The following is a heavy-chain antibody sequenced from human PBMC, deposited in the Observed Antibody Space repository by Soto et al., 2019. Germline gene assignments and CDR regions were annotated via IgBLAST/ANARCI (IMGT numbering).Heavy chain of an antibody. V-gene: IGHV4-59*12. CDR1: GESISSYY. J-gene: IGHJ4*02. Sequence: SETLSLTFTGSGESISSYYWNWIRQPPGKGLEWIGYIYYTGNTNYNPSLKSRVTISVDTSKNQFSLKLSSVTAADTAVYYCAREKAGVRGVIGTQDFDYWGQGTLVTVSS. CDR2: IYYTGNT. D-gene: IGHD3-10*01. CDR3: AREKAGVRGVIGTQDFDY.